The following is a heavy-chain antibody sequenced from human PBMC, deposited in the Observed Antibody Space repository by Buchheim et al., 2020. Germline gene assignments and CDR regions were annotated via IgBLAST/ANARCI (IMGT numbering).Heavy chain of an antibody. J-gene: IGHJ4*02. CDR2: IYYSGST. Sequence: QLQLQESGPGLVKPSETLSLTCTVSGGSISSSSYYWGWLRQPPGKGLEWIGSIYYSGSTYYNPSLKSRVTISVDTSKNQFSLKRSSVTAADTAVYYCAGLSATVVTFNYWGQGTL. CDR1: GGSISSSSYY. V-gene: IGHV4-39*01. CDR3: AGLSATVVTFNY. D-gene: IGHD4-23*01.